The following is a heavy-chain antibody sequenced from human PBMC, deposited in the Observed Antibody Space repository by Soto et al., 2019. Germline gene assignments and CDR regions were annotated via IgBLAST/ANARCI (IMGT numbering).Heavy chain of an antibody. CDR2: ISAYNGNT. CDR3: ATFPVVPAAKGFSHFDY. J-gene: IGHJ4*02. D-gene: IGHD2-2*01. V-gene: IGHV1-18*01. CDR1: GYTFTSYG. Sequence: ASVKVSCKASGYTFTSYGISRVRQAPGQGLEWMVCISAYNGNTNYAQKLQGRVTMTTDTSTSTAYMELRSLRSDDTAVYYCATFPVVPAAKGFSHFDYWGQGTLVTVSS.